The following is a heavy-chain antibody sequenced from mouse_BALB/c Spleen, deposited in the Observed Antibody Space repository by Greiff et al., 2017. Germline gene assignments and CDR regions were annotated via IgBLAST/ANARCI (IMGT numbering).Heavy chain of an antibody. CDR1: GYSFTSYW. V-gene: IGHV1S127*01. CDR3: VRGNGNYALAMDY. Sequence: VQLQQSGPQLVRPGASVKISCKASGYSFTSYWMHWVKQRPGQGLEWIGMIDPSDSETRLNQKFKDKATLTVDKSSSTAYMQLSSPTSEDSAVYYCVRGNGNYALAMDYWGQGTSVTVSS. CDR2: IDPSDSET. D-gene: IGHD2-1*01. J-gene: IGHJ4*01.